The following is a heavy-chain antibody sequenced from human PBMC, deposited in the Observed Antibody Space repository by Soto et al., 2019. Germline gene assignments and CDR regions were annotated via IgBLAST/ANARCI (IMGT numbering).Heavy chain of an antibody. V-gene: IGHV4-61*08. CDR3: ARAYAYYFDY. CDR1: GCSISSGGYS. CDR2: IYYSGST. Sequence: ASETLSLTCAFSGCSISSGGYSWSWIRQPPGKGLEWIGYIYYSGSTNYNPSLKSRVTISVDTSKNQFSLKMSSVTAADTAVYYCARAYAYYFDYWSQGTLVTVSS. J-gene: IGHJ4*02.